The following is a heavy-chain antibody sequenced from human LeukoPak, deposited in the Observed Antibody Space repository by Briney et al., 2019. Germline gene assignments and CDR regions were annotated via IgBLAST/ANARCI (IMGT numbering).Heavy chain of an antibody. V-gene: IGHV3-48*03. Sequence: GGSLRLSCAASGSTFSSYEMNWVREAPGKGLEWVSYISSSGSTIYYADSVKGRFTISRDNAKNSLYLQMNSLRAEGTAVYYCARDTSRRMGFGGAFDYWGQGTLVTVSS. D-gene: IGHD3-10*01. J-gene: IGHJ4*02. CDR2: ISSSGSTI. CDR3: ARDTSRRMGFGGAFDY. CDR1: GSTFSSYE.